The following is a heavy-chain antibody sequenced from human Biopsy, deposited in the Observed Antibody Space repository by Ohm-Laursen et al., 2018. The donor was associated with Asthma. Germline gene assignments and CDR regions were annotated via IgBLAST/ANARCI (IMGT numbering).Heavy chain of an antibody. CDR1: GFTFSHYN. CDR2: ISFDGSNK. V-gene: IGHV3-30*18. Sequence: SLRLSCAASGFTFSHYNMHWVRQAPGKGLDWVAVISFDGSNKNYTDSVKGRFTISRDNSGNTLHLQMNGLRAEDTAVYYCAKDVFPGWELRRGPDYWGQGTLVTVSS. J-gene: IGHJ4*02. D-gene: IGHD1-26*01. CDR3: AKDVFPGWELRRGPDY.